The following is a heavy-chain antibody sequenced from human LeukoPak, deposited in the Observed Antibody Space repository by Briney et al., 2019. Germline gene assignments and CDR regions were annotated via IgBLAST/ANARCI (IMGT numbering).Heavy chain of an antibody. V-gene: IGHV3-23*01. Sequence: PGGSLRLSCAASGFTFSSYGMSWVRQAPGKGLEWVSAISGSGGSTYYADSVKGRFTISRDNSKNTLYLQTNSLRAEDTAVYYCAKLSYDSSGYYYLSVWGQGTLVTVSS. CDR3: AKLSYDSSGYYYLSV. CDR1: GFTFSSYG. D-gene: IGHD3-22*01. J-gene: IGHJ4*02. CDR2: ISGSGGST.